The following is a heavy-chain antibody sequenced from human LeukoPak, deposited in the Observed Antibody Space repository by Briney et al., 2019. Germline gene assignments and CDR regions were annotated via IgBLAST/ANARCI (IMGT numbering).Heavy chain of an antibody. Sequence: ASVKVSCKASGYTFTSYGISWVRQAPGQGLEWMGWISAYNGNTNYAQKLQGRVTMTTDTSTSTAYMELSRLRSDDTAVYYCARDRRHINLLRFLAEDYWGQGTLVTVSS. CDR2: ISAYNGNT. D-gene: IGHD3-3*01. J-gene: IGHJ4*02. CDR3: ARDRRHINLLRFLAEDY. CDR1: GYTFTSYG. V-gene: IGHV1-18*01.